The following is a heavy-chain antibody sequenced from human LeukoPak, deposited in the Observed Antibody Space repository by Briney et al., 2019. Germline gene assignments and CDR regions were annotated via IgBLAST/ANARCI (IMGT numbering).Heavy chain of an antibody. CDR3: ARGLSRIAAAEGMDV. CDR1: GFTVSSNY. V-gene: IGHV3-53*01. D-gene: IGHD6-13*01. CDR2: IYSGGST. J-gene: IGHJ6*02. Sequence: GGSLRLSCAASGFTVSSNYMSWVRQAPGKGLEWVSVIYSGGSTYYADSVKGRFTISRHNSKNTLYLQMNSLRAEDTAVYYCARGLSRIAAAEGMDVWGQGTTVTVSS.